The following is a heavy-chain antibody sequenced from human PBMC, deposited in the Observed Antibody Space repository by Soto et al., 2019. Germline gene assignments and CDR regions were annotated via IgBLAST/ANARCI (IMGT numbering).Heavy chain of an antibody. D-gene: IGHD6-13*01. J-gene: IGHJ6*02. V-gene: IGHV3-33*08. CDR3: ARNPGYSSSWLYYYYGMDV. CDR2: IWYDGSNK. Sequence: GGSLRLSCAASGFTFSSYAMHWVRQAPGKGLEWVAVIWYDGSNKYYADSVKGRFTISRDNSKNTLYLQMNSLRAEDTAVYYCARNPGYSSSWLYYYYGMDVWGQGTTVTVSS. CDR1: GFTFSSYA.